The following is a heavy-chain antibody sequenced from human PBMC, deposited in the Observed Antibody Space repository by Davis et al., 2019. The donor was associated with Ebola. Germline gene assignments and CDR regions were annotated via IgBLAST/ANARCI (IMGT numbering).Heavy chain of an antibody. Sequence: GGSLKISCAASGFTFSNYWMHWVRQVPGKGLVWVSRIKSDGSSTNYADSVKGRFTISRDNAENTLYLQMSSLTAEDTAIYYCARGGSSTGCSCVDYWGQGTLVTVSS. J-gene: IGHJ4*02. D-gene: IGHD2-2*01. V-gene: IGHV3-74*01. CDR2: IKSDGSST. CDR3: ARGGSSTGCSCVDY. CDR1: GFTFSNYW.